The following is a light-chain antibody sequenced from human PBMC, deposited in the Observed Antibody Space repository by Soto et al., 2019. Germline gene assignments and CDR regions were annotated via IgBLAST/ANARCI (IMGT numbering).Light chain of an antibody. J-gene: IGKJ2*01. CDR2: WAS. V-gene: IGKV4-1*01. CDR3: QQYYSTPPT. Sequence: DIVMTQSPDSLAVSLGERATINCKSSQSVLYSSSNKNYLAWYQQKPRQPPKLLIYWASTRESGVPDRFSGSGSGTDFTLPIGSLQAEDVAVYYCQQYYSTPPTFGQGTKLEI. CDR1: QSVLYSSSNKNY.